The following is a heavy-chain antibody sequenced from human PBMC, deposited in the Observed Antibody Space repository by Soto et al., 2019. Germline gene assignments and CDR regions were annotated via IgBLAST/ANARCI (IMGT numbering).Heavy chain of an antibody. CDR2: INHSGST. Sequence: SETLSLTCAVYGGSFSGYYWTWIRQPPGKGLEWIGEINHSGSTNYKPSLRSRVTISVDTSKNQLSLKVNSVTAADTAVYYCARGRTLITGTSLDYWGQGTLVTVYS. V-gene: IGHV4-34*01. D-gene: IGHD1-20*01. CDR3: ARGRTLITGTSLDY. CDR1: GGSFSGYY. J-gene: IGHJ4*02.